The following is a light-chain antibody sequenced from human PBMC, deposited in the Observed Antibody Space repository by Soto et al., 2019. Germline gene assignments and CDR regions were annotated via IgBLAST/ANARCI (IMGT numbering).Light chain of an antibody. Sequence: IVLTQSPATLSLSPGESATLSCKASQSVSGSYLAWYQQKPGRAPRLLIYGASTRATGVPDKFNGSGSGTDCSLTISILEPEDFSMYYCQQYGNLPRYTFGQGTKVE. CDR3: QQYGNLPRYT. CDR2: GAS. V-gene: IGKV3-20*01. J-gene: IGKJ2*01. CDR1: QSVSGSY.